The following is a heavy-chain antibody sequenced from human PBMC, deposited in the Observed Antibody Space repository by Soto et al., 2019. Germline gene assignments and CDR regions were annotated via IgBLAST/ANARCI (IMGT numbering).Heavy chain of an antibody. J-gene: IGHJ4*02. CDR2: TYYRSKWYN. V-gene: IGHV6-1*01. D-gene: IGHD1-26*01. CDR3: ARAKGSIVVDSMFDY. Sequence: SQTLSLTCAISGDSVSSNSAAWNWIRQSPSRGLEWLGRTYYRSKWYNDYAASVKSRITINLDTSQNQFSLQLNSVTPEDTAVYYCARAKGSIVVDSMFDYWGQGTLVTVSS. CDR1: GDSVSSNSAA.